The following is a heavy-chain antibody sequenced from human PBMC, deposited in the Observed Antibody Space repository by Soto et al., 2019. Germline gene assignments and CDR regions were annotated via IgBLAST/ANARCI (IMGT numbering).Heavy chain of an antibody. CDR2: IGTAGDT. D-gene: IGHD2-2*02. CDR1: GFTFSNYD. V-gene: IGHV3-13*01. Sequence: PGGSLRLSCAASGFTFSNYDMHCVRQVTGKGLEWVSTIGTAGDTYYPGSVKGRFTISRENAKNSLYLQMNSLRAEDTAVYYCAGDRLLPGYTLSYWGEGTRVTPAS. CDR3: AGDRLLPGYTLSY. J-gene: IGHJ4*02.